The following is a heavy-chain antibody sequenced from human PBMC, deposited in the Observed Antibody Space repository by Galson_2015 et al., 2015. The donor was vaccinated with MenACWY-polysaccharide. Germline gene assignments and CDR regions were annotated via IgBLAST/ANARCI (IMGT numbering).Heavy chain of an antibody. CDR1: GASISSSY. CDR3: ANRGFTYGLDS. Sequence: SETLSLTCTVSGASISSSYWTWIRQPPGKGLEWIGYIYYRGTINSNPSLKRRVTISVDTSKNQFSLKLNSVTPADPAVYYCANRGFTYGLDSWGQGPLVTLSS. CDR2: IYYRGTI. J-gene: IGHJ4*02. D-gene: IGHD5-18*01. V-gene: IGHV4-59*01.